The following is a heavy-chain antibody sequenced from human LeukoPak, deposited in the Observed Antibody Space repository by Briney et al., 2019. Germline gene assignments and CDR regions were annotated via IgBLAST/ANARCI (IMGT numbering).Heavy chain of an antibody. CDR1: GFTFSTYP. J-gene: IGHJ4*02. Sequence: PGGSLRLSCAASGFTFSTYPMHWVRQAPGKGLEWVAVISYHGTNTYYADSVKGRFTISRDNSKNTVSLQMNGLRAEDTAVYYCAGTLVATIGFDYWGQGTLVTVSS. CDR3: AGTLVATIGFDY. CDR2: ISYHGTNT. V-gene: IGHV3-30-3*01. D-gene: IGHD5-12*01.